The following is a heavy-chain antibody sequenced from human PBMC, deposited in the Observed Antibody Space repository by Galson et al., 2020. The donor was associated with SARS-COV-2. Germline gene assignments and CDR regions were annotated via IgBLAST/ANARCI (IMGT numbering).Heavy chain of an antibody. CDR2: ISGSGTNI. D-gene: IGHD6-13*01. Sequence: GGSLRLSCAASGFTFSSYEMNWVRQAPGKGLEWISYISGSGTNIYYADSVKGRFTISRDNAENSLFLQLTSLRAEDTAVYYCASPYLAAASFFGAFDVWGQGTMVTVSS. CDR3: ASPYLAAASFFGAFDV. CDR1: GFTFSSYE. V-gene: IGHV3-48*03. J-gene: IGHJ3*01.